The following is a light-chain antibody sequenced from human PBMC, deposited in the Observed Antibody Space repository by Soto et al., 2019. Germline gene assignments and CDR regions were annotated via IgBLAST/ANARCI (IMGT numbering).Light chain of an antibody. V-gene: IGLV1-40*01. Sequence: QPALTQPPSVSGAPGQRVTISCTGSSSNIGAGYDVHWYQQLPGTAPKLLIYGNSNRPSGVPDRFSGSKSGTSASLAITGLQAEDEADYYCQSYDSSLSGYVFGTGTKVT. J-gene: IGLJ1*01. CDR2: GNS. CDR3: QSYDSSLSGYV. CDR1: SSNIGAGYD.